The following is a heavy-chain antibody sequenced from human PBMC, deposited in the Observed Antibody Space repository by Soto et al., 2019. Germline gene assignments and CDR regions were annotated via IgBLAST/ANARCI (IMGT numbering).Heavy chain of an antibody. V-gene: IGHV4-59*11. CDR3: ARADPDASVGY. CDR2: ISYSGST. CDR1: GGSRSSHY. D-gene: IGHD3-16*01. J-gene: IGHJ4*02. Sequence: PSETLWLTWTLSGGSRSSHYWTWRRQPPGKGLEWTGYISYSGSTYYNPSLKSRVTISADTSRNQFSLKLSSVIAADTAVYYCARADPDASVGYWGREPWSPSPQ.